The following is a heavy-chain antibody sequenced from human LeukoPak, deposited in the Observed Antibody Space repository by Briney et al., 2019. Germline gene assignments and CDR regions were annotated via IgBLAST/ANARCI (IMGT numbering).Heavy chain of an antibody. CDR3: APGYYYDSSGYGY. V-gene: IGHV3-23*01. D-gene: IGHD3-22*01. J-gene: IGHJ4*02. Sequence: GGSLRLSCAASGFTLSNYAMSWVRQGPGKGLEWVSAISGSGDSTYYADSVKGRFTISRDNSRNTLYLQMNSLRAEDTAVYYCAPGYYYDSSGYGYWGQGTLVTVSS. CDR2: ISGSGDST. CDR1: GFTLSNYA.